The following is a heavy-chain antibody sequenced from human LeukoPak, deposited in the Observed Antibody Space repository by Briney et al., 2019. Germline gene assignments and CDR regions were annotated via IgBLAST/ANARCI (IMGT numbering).Heavy chain of an antibody. V-gene: IGHV3-73*01. CDR3: TRPESYGDWDDSSGFDY. Sequence: GGSLRLSCTASGFTFSGSAMHWVRQASGKGLEWVGRIRSKANSYATAYAASVKGRFTISRDDSKNTAYLQMNSLKTEDTAVYYCTRPESYGDWDDSSGFDYWGQGTLVTVPS. D-gene: IGHD4-17*01. CDR1: GFTFSGSA. J-gene: IGHJ4*02. CDR2: IRSKANSYAT.